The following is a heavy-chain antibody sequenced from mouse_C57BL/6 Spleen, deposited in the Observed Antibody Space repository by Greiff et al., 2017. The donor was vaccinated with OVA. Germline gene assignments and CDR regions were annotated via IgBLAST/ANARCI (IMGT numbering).Heavy chain of an antibody. CDR1: GFTFSSYG. J-gene: IGHJ3*01. Sequence: VQLKESGGDLVKPGGSLKLSCAASGFTFSSYGMSWVRQTPDKRLEWVAYISSGGSYTYYPDSVKGRFTISRDNAKNTLYLQMSSLKSEDTAMYYCARHTTVVAGFAYWGQGTLVTVSA. CDR3: ARHTTVVAGFAY. D-gene: IGHD1-1*01. CDR2: ISSGGSYT. V-gene: IGHV5-6*01.